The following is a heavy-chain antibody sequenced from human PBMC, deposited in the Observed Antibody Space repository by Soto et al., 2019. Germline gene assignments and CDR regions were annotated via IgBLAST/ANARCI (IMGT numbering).Heavy chain of an antibody. J-gene: IGHJ4*02. Sequence: ASVKVSCKASGYTFTSYGISWVRQAPGQGLEWMGWISAYNGNTNYAQKLQGRVTMTTDTSTSTAYMELRNLRSDDTAVYYCVVAAQPYYFDYWGQGTLVTVS. CDR1: GYTFTSYG. CDR3: VVAAQPYYFDY. V-gene: IGHV1-18*01. D-gene: IGHD2-15*01. CDR2: ISAYNGNT.